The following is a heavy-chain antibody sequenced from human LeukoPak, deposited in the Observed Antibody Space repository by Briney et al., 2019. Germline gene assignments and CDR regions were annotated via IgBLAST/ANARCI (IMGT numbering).Heavy chain of an antibody. CDR2: VYYSGSI. D-gene: IGHD1-26*01. J-gene: IGHJ5*02. CDR1: GGSIISSSYY. Sequence: SYSLSLTCPIAGGSIISSSYYWGWFRLPPGKGLEWIGSVYYSGSIYYNPCVKIRFSISVDTSKNQFSLELSSLTAAETAVYYCPRDSGAYFYLGYSSWFDPWGQGTLVTVSS. CDR3: PRDSGAYFYLGYSSWFDP. V-gene: IGHV4-39*07.